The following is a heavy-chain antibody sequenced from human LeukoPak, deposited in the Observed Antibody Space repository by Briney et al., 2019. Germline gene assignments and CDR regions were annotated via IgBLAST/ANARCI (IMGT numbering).Heavy chain of an antibody. CDR2: INWNGGST. V-gene: IGHV3-20*04. D-gene: IGHD3-22*01. Sequence: HPGGSLRLSCAASGFTFDDYGMSWVRHAPGKGLEWVSGINWNGGSTGYTDSVKGRFTISRDNARNSLYLQMNSLRAEDTALYYCARVCGYSSAGGQGTLVTVSS. CDR1: GFTFDDYG. CDR3: ARVCGYSSA. J-gene: IGHJ4*02.